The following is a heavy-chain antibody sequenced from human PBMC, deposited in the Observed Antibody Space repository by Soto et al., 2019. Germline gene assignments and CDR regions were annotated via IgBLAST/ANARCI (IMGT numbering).Heavy chain of an antibody. D-gene: IGHD7-27*01. CDR2: INGDGSNT. V-gene: IGHV3-74*03. Sequence: VQLVESGGGLVQPGGSLRLSCAASGFTFSTSWMHWARQAPGKGLVWVSRINGDGSNTQYADSVKGRFTISRDNANNTVYLQMNSLRAEDTAVYYCVRDDPWAPAYWGQGALVTVSS. CDR1: GFTFSTSW. CDR3: VRDDPWAPAY. J-gene: IGHJ4*02.